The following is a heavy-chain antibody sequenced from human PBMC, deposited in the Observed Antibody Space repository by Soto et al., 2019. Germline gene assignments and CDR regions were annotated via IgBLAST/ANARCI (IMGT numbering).Heavy chain of an antibody. CDR1: GGSFSGYY. CDR2: INHIGST. CDR3: ARGATDFGVVGIEC. V-gene: IGHV4-34*01. Sequence: QVQLQQWGAGLLKPSETLSLTCAVYGGSFSGYYWSWIRQPPGKGLEWIGEINHIGSTNYNPSLKSRDTRSVDTSRNQYCLTVSYAGATATAVYYWARGATDFGVVGIECWGQGTLVTFSS. D-gene: IGHD3-3*01. J-gene: IGHJ4*02.